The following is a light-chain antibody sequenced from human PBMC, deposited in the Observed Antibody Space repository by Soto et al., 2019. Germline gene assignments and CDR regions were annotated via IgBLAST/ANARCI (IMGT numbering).Light chain of an antibody. CDR1: QSVSSN. Sequence: EIVMTQSPATLSVSPGERATLSCRASQSVSSNLAWYKQKPGQAPRLLIYDASTRATGIPDRFSGSGSGTEFTLTISSLQSEDVAVYYCQQYNFWWTFGQGTKVDI. V-gene: IGKV3-15*01. J-gene: IGKJ1*01. CDR2: DAS. CDR3: QQYNFWWT.